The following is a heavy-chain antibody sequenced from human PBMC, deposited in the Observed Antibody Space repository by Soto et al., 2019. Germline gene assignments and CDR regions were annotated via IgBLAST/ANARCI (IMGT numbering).Heavy chain of an antibody. Sequence: QVQLQESGPGLVKPSETLSLTCTVSNGSISPNYWSWIRQPPGKGLEWIGYIYFAGTTTYNPSLKSRVTISRLASKNGLSLRLTSVTAADTGVYSCASLGAYFQALDSWGQGTLVTVSS. V-gene: IGHV4-59*08. J-gene: IGHJ4*02. CDR3: ASLGAYFQALDS. CDR2: IYFAGTT. CDR1: NGSISPNY. D-gene: IGHD3-16*01.